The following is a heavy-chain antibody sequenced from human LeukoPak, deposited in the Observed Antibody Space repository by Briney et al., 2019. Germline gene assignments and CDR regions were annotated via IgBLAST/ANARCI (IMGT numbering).Heavy chain of an antibody. V-gene: IGHV4-34*01. Sequence: SSETLSLTCAVYGGSFSGYYWSWIRQPPGKGLEWIGEINHSGSTNYNPSLKSRVTISVDTSKNQFSLKLSSVPAADTAVYYCARGLVGYCSSTSCFDAPSYFDYWGQGTLVTVSS. D-gene: IGHD2-2*03. CDR1: GGSFSGYY. J-gene: IGHJ4*02. CDR2: INHSGST. CDR3: ARGLVGYCSSTSCFDAPSYFDY.